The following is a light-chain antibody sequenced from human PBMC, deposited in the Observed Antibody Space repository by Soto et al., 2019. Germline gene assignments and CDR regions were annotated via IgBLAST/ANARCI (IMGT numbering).Light chain of an antibody. Sequence: QSVLTQPPSVSGSPGQSVTISCTGTSSDVGSYNRVSWYQQPPGTAPRLIIYDVNDRPSGVPDRFSGSKSGNTASLTISGLQAEDEADYYCSSYRSTSTFVVFGGGTQLTVL. V-gene: IGLV2-18*02. CDR3: SSYRSTSTFVV. CDR1: SSDVGSYNR. CDR2: DVN. J-gene: IGLJ2*01.